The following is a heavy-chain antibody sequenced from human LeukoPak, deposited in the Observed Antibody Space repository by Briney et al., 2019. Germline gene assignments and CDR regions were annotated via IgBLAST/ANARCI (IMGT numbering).Heavy chain of an antibody. CDR2: IYYSGST. J-gene: IGHJ4*02. D-gene: IGHD3-16*01. Sequence: SETLSLTCTVSGGSISSYYWSWIRQPPGKGLEWIGYIYYSGSTNYNPSLKSRVTMSVDTSKNQFSLKLSSVTAADTAVYYCAGGYTYGGYFYFDYWGQGPWSPSPQ. V-gene: IGHV4-59*12. CDR1: GGSISSYY. CDR3: AGGYTYGGYFYFDY.